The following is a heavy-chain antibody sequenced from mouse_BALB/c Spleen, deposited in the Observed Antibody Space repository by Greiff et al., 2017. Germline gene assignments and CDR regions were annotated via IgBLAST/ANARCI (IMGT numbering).Heavy chain of an antibody. J-gene: IGHJ2*01. CDR2: INPYNDGT. V-gene: IGHV1-14*01. CDR3: ARGGDYDYDYFDY. Sequence: VQLQQSGPELVKPGASVKMSCKASGYTFTSYVMHWVKQKPGQGLEWIGYINPYNDGTKYNEKFKGKATLTSDKSSSTAYMELSSLTSEDSAVYYCARGGDYDYDYFDYWGQGTTLTVSS. CDR1: GYTFTSYV. D-gene: IGHD2-4*01.